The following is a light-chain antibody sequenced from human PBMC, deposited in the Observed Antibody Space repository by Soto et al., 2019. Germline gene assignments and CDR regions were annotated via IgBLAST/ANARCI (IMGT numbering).Light chain of an antibody. CDR1: SSDVGSYNY. CDR2: GVS. J-gene: IGLJ3*02. V-gene: IGLV2-14*01. Sequence: QSALTQPASVSGSPGQSITISCTGTSSDVGSYNYVSWYQQHPGKAPKLMIYGVSDRPSGISSRFSGSKSGNTASLTISGLQTEDEADYYCISYIPSPTTPWVFGGGTKLTVL. CDR3: ISYIPSPTTPWV.